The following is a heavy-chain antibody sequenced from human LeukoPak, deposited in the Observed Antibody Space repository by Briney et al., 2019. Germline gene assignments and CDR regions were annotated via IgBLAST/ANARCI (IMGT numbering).Heavy chain of an antibody. CDR1: GGSISSYY. V-gene: IGHV4-59*08. J-gene: IGHJ6*02. CDR2: IYDSGNT. CDR3: ARGGTIKNGMDV. D-gene: IGHD1-14*01. Sequence: PSETLSLTCTVSGGSISSYYWSWIRQPPGKGLEWIGYIYDSGNTNNNPTLKSRVTISVDTSKNQFSLKLNSVTAADTAVYYCARGGTIKNGMDVWGQGTTVTVSS.